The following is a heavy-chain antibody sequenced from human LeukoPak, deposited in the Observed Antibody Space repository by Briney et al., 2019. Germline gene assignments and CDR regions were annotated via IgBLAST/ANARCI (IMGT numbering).Heavy chain of an antibody. Sequence: PGRSLRLSCAASGFTFSGYGMHWVRQAPGKGLEWVAVIWYDGSNKYYADSVKGRVTISRDNSKNTLYLQMNSLRAEDTAVYYCARQGRVTVTTAFDYWGQGTLVTVSS. D-gene: IGHD4-17*01. CDR3: ARQGRVTVTTAFDY. V-gene: IGHV3-33*01. CDR2: IWYDGSNK. J-gene: IGHJ4*02. CDR1: GFTFSGYG.